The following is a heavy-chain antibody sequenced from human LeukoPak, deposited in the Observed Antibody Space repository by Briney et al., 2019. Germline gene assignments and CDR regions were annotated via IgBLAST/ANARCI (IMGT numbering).Heavy chain of an antibody. CDR1: GFTFSSYE. D-gene: IGHD3-10*01. Sequence: TGGCLRLSCAAAGFTFSSYEMNWVRQAPGKGLEWVSYISSSGSTIYYADSVKGRFTISRDNAKNSLYLQMNSLRAEDTAVYYCAREGSSNDAFDIWGQGTMVTVSS. V-gene: IGHV3-48*03. CDR3: AREGSSNDAFDI. CDR2: ISSSGSTI. J-gene: IGHJ3*02.